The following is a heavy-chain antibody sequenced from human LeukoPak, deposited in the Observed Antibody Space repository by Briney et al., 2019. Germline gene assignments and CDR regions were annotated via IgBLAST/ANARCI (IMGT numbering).Heavy chain of an antibody. J-gene: IGHJ4*02. Sequence: GGSLRLSCAASGFTFSSYWMSWVRQAPGKGLEWVANIKQDGSEKYYVDSVKGRFTISRDNAKNSLYLQMNSLRAEDTAVYYCAGDGIYYYDSSLYWGQGTLVTVSS. V-gene: IGHV3-7*01. CDR3: AGDGIYYYDSSLY. CDR1: GFTFSSYW. CDR2: IKQDGSEK. D-gene: IGHD3-22*01.